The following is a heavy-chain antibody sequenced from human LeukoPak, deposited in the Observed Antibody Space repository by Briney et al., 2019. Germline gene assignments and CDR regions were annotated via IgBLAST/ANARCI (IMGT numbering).Heavy chain of an antibody. CDR2: ISGSGGST. Sequence: GGSLRLSCAASGFTFSSYAMSWVRQAPGKGLEWVSAISGSGGSTYYADSVKGRFTISRDNFKDTLYLQMNSLRAEDTAVYYCVKDSDELIAAVYNWFDPWGQGTQVTVSS. V-gene: IGHV3-23*01. D-gene: IGHD6-13*01. CDR1: GFTFSSYA. J-gene: IGHJ5*02. CDR3: VKDSDELIAAVYNWFDP.